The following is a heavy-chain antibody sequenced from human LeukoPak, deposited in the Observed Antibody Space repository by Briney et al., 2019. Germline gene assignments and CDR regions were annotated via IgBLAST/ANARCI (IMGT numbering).Heavy chain of an antibody. CDR2: INPNGGNT. Sequence: ASVKVSCKASGYTFTSYDINWVRQATGQGLEWMGWINPNGGNTHYAQKFQDRVTMTRDTSISTAYMELNSLRSDDTAVYYCAREGAAAEDVNWFDPWGQGTLVTVSS. V-gene: IGHV1-8*01. CDR3: AREGAAAEDVNWFDP. D-gene: IGHD6-25*01. J-gene: IGHJ5*02. CDR1: GYTFTSYD.